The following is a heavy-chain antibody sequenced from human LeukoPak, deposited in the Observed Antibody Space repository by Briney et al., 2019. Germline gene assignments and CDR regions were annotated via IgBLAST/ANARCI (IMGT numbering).Heavy chain of an antibody. CDR2: INAGDSDT. Sequence: KPGESLKISCKGSGYNFTTYWIGWVRQMPGKGLEWMGTINAGDSDTRYSPSFQGQVTISADKSISTAYLQWSSLKASDTAMYFCARGGGYSSGCFDYWGQGTLVTVPS. J-gene: IGHJ4*02. D-gene: IGHD5-18*01. CDR3: ARGGGYSSGCFDY. CDR1: GYNFTTYW. V-gene: IGHV5-51*01.